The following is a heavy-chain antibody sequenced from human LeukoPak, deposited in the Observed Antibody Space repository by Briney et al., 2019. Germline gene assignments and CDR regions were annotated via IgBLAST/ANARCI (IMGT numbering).Heavy chain of an antibody. V-gene: IGHV4-30-4*01. CDR3: ARINSVATIGPLAMVLYYYYYYMDV. Sequence: PSQTLSLTCTVSGGSISSGDYYWSWIRQPPGKGLEWIGYIYYSGSTYYNPSLKSRVTISVDTSKNQFSLKLSSVAAADTAVYYCARINSVATIGPLAMVLYYYYYYMDVWGKGTTVTVSS. D-gene: IGHD5-12*01. CDR1: GGSISSGDYY. CDR2: IYYSGST. J-gene: IGHJ6*03.